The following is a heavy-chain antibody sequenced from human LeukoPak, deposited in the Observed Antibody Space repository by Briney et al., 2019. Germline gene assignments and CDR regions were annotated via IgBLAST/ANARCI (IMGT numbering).Heavy chain of an antibody. CDR2: IYYSGST. J-gene: IGHJ4*02. CDR3: ARQYGGNGFDY. D-gene: IGHD4-23*01. CDR1: GGSISSHY. Sequence: PSETLSLTCTVSGGSISSHYWSWIRQPPGKGLEWIGYIYYSGSTNYNPSLKRRVTISVDTSKNQFSLKLSSVTAADTAVYYCARQYGGNGFDYWGQGTLVTVSS. V-gene: IGHV4-59*11.